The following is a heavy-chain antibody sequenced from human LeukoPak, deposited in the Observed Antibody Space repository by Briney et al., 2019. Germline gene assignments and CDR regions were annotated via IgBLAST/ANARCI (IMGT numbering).Heavy chain of an antibody. D-gene: IGHD2-2*02. J-gene: IGHJ4*02. Sequence: GGSLRLSCAASGFTFSSYWMIWVRQAPGKGLEGVANIKQDGSEKYYVDSVKGRFTISRDNAKNSLYLQMNSLRAEDTAVYYCARVFPYCSSTSCYIVKEKYYFDYWGQGTLVTVSS. CDR1: GFTFSSYW. V-gene: IGHV3-7*01. CDR3: ARVFPYCSSTSCYIVKEKYYFDY. CDR2: IKQDGSEK.